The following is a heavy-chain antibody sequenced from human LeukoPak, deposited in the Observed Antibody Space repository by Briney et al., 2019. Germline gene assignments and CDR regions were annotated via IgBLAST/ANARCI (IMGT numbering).Heavy chain of an antibody. CDR2: ISGSGGST. J-gene: IGHJ4*02. V-gene: IGHV3-23*01. D-gene: IGHD5-12*01. CDR1: GFTFSSYA. CDR3: AKDQGDIVATITWYFDY. Sequence: GGSLRLSCAASGFTFSSYAMSWVRQAPGKGLEWVSAISGSGGSTYYADSVKGRFTISRDNSKNTLYLQMNSLRAEDTAVYYCAKDQGDIVATITWYFDYWGQGTLVTVSS.